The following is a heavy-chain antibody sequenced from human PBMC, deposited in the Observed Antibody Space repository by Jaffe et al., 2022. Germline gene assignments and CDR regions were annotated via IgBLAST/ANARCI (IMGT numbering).Heavy chain of an antibody. J-gene: IGHJ3*01. CDR1: GFTFGDYA. V-gene: IGHV3-49*04. CDR2: IRSKAYGGTT. CDR3: TRDLRGTMVRGVIITS. Sequence: EVQLVESGGGLVQPGRSLRLSCTASGFTFGDYAMSWVRQAPGKGLEWVGFIRSKAYGGTTEYAASVKGRFTISRDDSKSIAYLQMNSLKTEDTAVYYCTRDLRGTMVRGVIITSWGQGTMVTVSS. D-gene: IGHD3-10*01.